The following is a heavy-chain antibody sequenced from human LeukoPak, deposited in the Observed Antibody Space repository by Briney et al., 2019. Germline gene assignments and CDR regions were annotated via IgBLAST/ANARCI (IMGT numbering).Heavy chain of an antibody. CDR1: GFAVSSYY. V-gene: IGHV3-21*01. CDR3: ARNSYGYSHFDY. Sequence: PGGSLRLSCAASGFAVSSYYMNWIRQAPGKGLEWVSSISSSSSYIYYADSVKGRFTISRDNAKNSLYLQMNSLRAEDTAVYYCARNSYGYSHFDYWGQGTLVTVSS. J-gene: IGHJ4*02. CDR2: ISSSSSYI. D-gene: IGHD5-18*01.